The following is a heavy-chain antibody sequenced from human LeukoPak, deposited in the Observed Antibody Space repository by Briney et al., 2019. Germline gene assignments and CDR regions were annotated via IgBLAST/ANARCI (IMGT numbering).Heavy chain of an antibody. J-gene: IGHJ4*02. V-gene: IGHV3-7*01. Sequence: GGSLRLSCAASGFSFSNDWMCWVRQAPGKGLEWVANINQDESKKYYVDSVKGRFTISRDNAKNSLYLQMSSLRAEDTAVYYCARDHAYRTDYWGQGTLVTASS. CDR1: GFSFSNDW. D-gene: IGHD2-2*01. CDR2: INQDESKK. CDR3: ARDHAYRTDY.